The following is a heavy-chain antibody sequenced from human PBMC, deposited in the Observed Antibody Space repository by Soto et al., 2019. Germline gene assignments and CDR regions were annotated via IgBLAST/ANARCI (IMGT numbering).Heavy chain of an antibody. D-gene: IGHD3-16*02. CDR2: INHSGST. CDR3: ARASGRNYDYVWGSYRPQGFDY. CDR1: GGSFSGYY. J-gene: IGHJ4*02. Sequence: QVQLQQWGAGLLKPSETLSLTCAVYGGSFSGYYWSWIRQPPGKGLEWIGEINHSGSTNYNPSLTSRVTISVATSKNQCSLKLSSVTAADTAVYYCARASGRNYDYVWGSYRPQGFDYWGQGTLVTVSS. V-gene: IGHV4-34*01.